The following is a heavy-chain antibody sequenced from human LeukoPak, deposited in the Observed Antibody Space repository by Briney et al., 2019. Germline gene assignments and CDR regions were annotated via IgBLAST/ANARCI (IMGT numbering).Heavy chain of an antibody. J-gene: IGHJ6*02. CDR1: GGSISSSSYY. D-gene: IGHD3-10*01. CDR2: IYYSGST. CDR3: ARENYYGSGDLDV. V-gene: IGHV4-39*07. Sequence: PSEALSLTCTVSGGSISSSSYYWGWIRQPPEKGLEWIGSIYYSGSTYYNPSLKSRVTISVDTSKNQFSLKLSSVTAADTAVYYCARENYYGSGDLDVWGQGTTVTVSS.